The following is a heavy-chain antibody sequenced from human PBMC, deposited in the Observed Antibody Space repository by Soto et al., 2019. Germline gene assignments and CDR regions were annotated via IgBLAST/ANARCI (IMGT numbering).Heavy chain of an antibody. CDR3: ARDGYGAYYYGSGPYGMDV. J-gene: IGHJ6*02. CDR1: GGTFSSYA. D-gene: IGHD3-10*01. CDR2: IIPIFGTA. V-gene: IGHV1-69*13. Sequence: SVKVSCKASGGTFSSYATSWVRQAPGQGLEWMGGIIPIFGTANYAQKFQGRVTITADESTSTAYMELSSLRSEDTAVYYCARDGYGAYYYGSGPYGMDVWGQGTTVTVSS.